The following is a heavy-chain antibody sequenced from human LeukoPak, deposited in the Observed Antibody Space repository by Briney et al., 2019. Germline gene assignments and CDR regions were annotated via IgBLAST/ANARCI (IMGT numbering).Heavy chain of an antibody. J-gene: IGHJ4*02. D-gene: IGHD3-10*01. CDR2: IYHSGTT. V-gene: IGHV4-38-2*02. Sequence: SETLSLTCSVSAYSIGSGYYWGWFRQPPGKPLEWIGTIYHSGTTYYNPSLKRRVTISIDTSKNHFSLKLVSVTAADTAVYFCARGGRGVSDFDFWGQGTLVAVSS. CDR1: AYSIGSGYY. CDR3: ARGGRGVSDFDF.